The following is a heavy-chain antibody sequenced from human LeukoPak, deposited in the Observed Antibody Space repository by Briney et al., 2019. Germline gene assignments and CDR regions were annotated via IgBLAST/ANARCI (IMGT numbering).Heavy chain of an antibody. Sequence: SETLSLTCTVSGGSMTTYYWSWIRQPAGKGLEWIGRIYTSGSTNYNPSLKSRVTMSIDTSKNQFSLKLSSVTAADTAVYYCARVIPGESGIDYWGQGILVTVSS. V-gene: IGHV4-4*07. CDR3: ARVIPGESGIDY. CDR2: IYTSGST. CDR1: GGSMTTYY. J-gene: IGHJ4*02. D-gene: IGHD3-10*01.